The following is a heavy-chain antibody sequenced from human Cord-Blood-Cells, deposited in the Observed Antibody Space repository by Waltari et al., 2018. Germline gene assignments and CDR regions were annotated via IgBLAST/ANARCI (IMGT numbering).Heavy chain of an antibody. V-gene: IGHV4-34*01. CDR3: ARVCKLLVLGPKTFHSGSYSRYYYYYMDV. J-gene: IGHJ6*03. CDR2: INHSGST. Sequence: QVQLQQWGAGLLKPSETLSLTCAVYGGSFSGYYWSWIRQPPGKGLEWIGEINHSGSTNYNPSLKSRVTISVDTSKNQFSLKLSSVTAADTAVYYCARVCKLLVLGPKTFHSGSYSRYYYYYMDVWGKGTTVTVSS. D-gene: IGHD1-26*01. CDR1: GGSFSGYY.